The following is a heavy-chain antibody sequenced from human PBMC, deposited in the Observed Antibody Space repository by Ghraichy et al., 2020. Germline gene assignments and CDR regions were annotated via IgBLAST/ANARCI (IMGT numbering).Heavy chain of an antibody. CDR3: ARAVVVTAINYFDY. Sequence: SETLSLTCTVSGGSISSYYWSWIRQPPGKGLEWIGYIYYSGSTNYNPSLKSRVTISVDTSKNQFSLKLSSVTAADTAVYYCARAVVVTAINYFDYWGQGTLVTVSS. J-gene: IGHJ4*02. CDR2: IYYSGST. CDR1: GGSISSYY. V-gene: IGHV4-59*01. D-gene: IGHD2-21*02.